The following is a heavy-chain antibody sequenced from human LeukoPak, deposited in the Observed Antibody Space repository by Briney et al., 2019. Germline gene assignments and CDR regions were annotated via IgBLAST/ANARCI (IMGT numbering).Heavy chain of an antibody. CDR1: GFTLRNYW. CDR2: INSDGSST. CDR3: ARDAVPYCSGGSCYDNYAFDI. D-gene: IGHD2-15*01. V-gene: IGHV3-74*01. J-gene: IGHJ3*02. Sequence: PGGSLRLSCAASGFTLRNYWMHWVRQAPGKGLVWVSRINSDGSSTGYADSVKGRFTISRDNAKNTLYLQMNSLRAEDTAVFYCARDAVPYCSGGSCYDNYAFDIWGQGTMVTVSS.